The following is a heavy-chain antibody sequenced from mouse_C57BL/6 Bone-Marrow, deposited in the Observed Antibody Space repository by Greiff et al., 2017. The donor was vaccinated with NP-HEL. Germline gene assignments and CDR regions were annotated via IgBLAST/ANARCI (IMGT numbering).Heavy chain of an antibody. CDR1: GFTFSDYY. V-gene: IGHV5-16*01. CDR2: INYDGSST. Sequence: EVQVVESEGGLVQPGSSMKLSCTASGFTFSDYYMAWVRQVPEKGLEWVANINYDGSSTYYLDSLKSRFILSRDNAKNIIYLQMSSLKSEDKATYDGAREGGLRRRTYAMDYWGQGNSVTVSA. J-gene: IGHJ4*01. CDR3: AREGGLRRRTYAMDY. D-gene: IGHD2-4*01.